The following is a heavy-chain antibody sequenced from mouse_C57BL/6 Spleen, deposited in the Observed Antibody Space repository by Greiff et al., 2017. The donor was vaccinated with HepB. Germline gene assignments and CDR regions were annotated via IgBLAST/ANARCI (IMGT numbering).Heavy chain of an antibody. CDR3: ASRQLRLSYFDY. CDR2: IYPGDGDT. CDR1: GYAFSSSW. Sequence: QVQLQQSGPELVKPGASVKISCKASGYAFSSSWMNWVKQRPGKGLEWIGRIYPGDGDTNYNGKFKGKATLTADKSSSTAYMQLSSLTSEDSAVYFCASRQLRLSYFDYWGQGTTLTVSS. D-gene: IGHD3-2*02. V-gene: IGHV1-82*01. J-gene: IGHJ2*01.